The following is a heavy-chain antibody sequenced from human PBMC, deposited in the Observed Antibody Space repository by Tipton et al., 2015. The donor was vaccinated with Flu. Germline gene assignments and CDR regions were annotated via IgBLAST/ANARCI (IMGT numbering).Heavy chain of an antibody. CDR2: IYYSGST. D-gene: IGHD4-11*01. CDR3: ARLSNYYYYGMDV. Sequence: TLSLTCVVSGYSISSGYFWGWIRQPPGKGLEWIGSIYYSGSTYYNPSLKSRVTISVDTSKNQFSLKLSSVTAADTAVYYCARLSNYYYYGMDVWGQGTTVTVSS. CDR1: GYSISSGYF. J-gene: IGHJ6*02. V-gene: IGHV4-38-2*01.